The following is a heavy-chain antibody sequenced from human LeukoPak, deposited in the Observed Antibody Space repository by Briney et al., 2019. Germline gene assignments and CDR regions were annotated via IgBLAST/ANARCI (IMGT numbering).Heavy chain of an antibody. CDR2: ISGSGGST. V-gene: IGHV3-23*01. Sequence: GGSLRLSCAASGFTFSRNGMTWVRQAPGKGLEWVSAISGSGGSTYYADSVKGRFTISRDNSRNTLYLHMNSLRAEDTAVYYCAKSTYWSNPYYFDYWGQGTLVTVSS. CDR3: AKSTYWSNPYYFDY. D-gene: IGHD2-2*01. J-gene: IGHJ4*02. CDR1: GFTFSRNG.